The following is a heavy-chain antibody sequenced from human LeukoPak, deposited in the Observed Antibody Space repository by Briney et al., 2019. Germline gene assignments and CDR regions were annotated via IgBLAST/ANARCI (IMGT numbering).Heavy chain of an antibody. CDR1: GFTVSINY. J-gene: IGHJ4*02. D-gene: IGHD3-22*01. CDR3: ARNYYDSSGYSYYFDY. CDR2: IYSGGST. V-gene: IGHV3-66*01. Sequence: GGSLRLSCAASGFTVSINYISWVRQAPGKGLEWVSVIYSGGSTYYADSVKGRFTISRDNSKNTLYLQMNSLRAEDTAVYYCARNYYDSSGYSYYFDYWGQGTLVTVSS.